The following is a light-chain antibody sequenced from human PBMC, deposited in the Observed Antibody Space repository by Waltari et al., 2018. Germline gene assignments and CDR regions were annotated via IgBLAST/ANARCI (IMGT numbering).Light chain of an antibody. V-gene: IGLV2-23*02. CDR2: EVS. J-gene: IGLJ1*01. Sequence: PASVSGSPGQSITVSCTGTSSDVGSYNLVSWYQHHPPKAPKLMIYEVSKRPSGVSNRFSGSKSGNTASLTISGLQPEDEADYYCCSYAGANTYVFGSGTKVTVL. CDR1: SSDVGSYNL. CDR3: CSYAGANTYV.